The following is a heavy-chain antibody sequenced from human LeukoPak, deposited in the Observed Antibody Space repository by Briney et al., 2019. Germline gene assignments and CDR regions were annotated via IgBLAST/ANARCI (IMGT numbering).Heavy chain of an antibody. CDR2: ISDDGRNK. CDR1: GFTFSDYS. V-gene: IGHV3-30*04. D-gene: IGHD6-19*01. Sequence: GRSLRLSCAASGFTFSDYSMHWVRQAPGKGLEWVTLISDDGRNKNYADSVKGRFTISRDDSRNTLYLQMISLRVEDTAVYYCARDQWLAYYYHGMDVWGQGTTVTVSS. CDR3: ARDQWLAYYYHGMDV. J-gene: IGHJ6*02.